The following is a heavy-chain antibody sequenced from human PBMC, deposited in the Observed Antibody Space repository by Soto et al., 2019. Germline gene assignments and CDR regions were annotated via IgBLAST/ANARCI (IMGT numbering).Heavy chain of an antibody. CDR1: GYTFISYY. D-gene: IGHD6-13*01. J-gene: IGHJ1*01. CDR3: ARGAYISTWYSYFQH. CDR2: INPSGGST. V-gene: IGHV1-46*01. Sequence: ASVKVSCKASGYTFISYYIHWVRQAPGQGLEWMGIINPSGGSTSHAQKFQGRVTMTRDTSTSTVYMELSSLRSEDTAVYFCARGAYISTWYSYFQHWGQGTLVTVSS.